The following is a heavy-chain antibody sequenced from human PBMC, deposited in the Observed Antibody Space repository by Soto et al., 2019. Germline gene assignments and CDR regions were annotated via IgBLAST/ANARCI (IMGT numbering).Heavy chain of an antibody. CDR2: AYYRSRWIY. CDR1: GDSVSNNGAT. V-gene: IGHV6-1*01. Sequence: SQTPSLICAVSGDSVSNNGATWNWIRQSPSRGLEWLGRAYYRSRWIYDDAVSVKCRISINPDTSKNQVSLQRNSVTPADTAVYYCARDHPDYLCGFDYWGRGTLVTVSS. D-gene: IGHD4-17*01. J-gene: IGHJ4*01. CDR3: ARDHPDYLCGFDY.